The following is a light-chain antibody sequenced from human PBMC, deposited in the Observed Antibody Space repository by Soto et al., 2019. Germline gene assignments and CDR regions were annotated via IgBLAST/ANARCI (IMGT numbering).Light chain of an antibody. J-gene: IGLJ3*02. CDR3: QAYDYTLTASV. V-gene: IGLV1-40*01. Sequence: QSVLTQPPSVSGAPGQRVTLSCTGNTSNLGAGYDVHWYQQLPGAAPKLVIFGNRNRPSGVPERFSGSKSGASASLAITGLQAEDEADYYCQAYDYTLTASVFGGGTKVTVL. CDR2: GNR. CDR1: TSNLGAGYD.